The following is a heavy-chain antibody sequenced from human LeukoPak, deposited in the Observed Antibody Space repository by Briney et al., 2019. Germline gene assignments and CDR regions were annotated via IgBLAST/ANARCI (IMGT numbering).Heavy chain of an antibody. CDR2: IFTSGST. Sequence: SETLSLTCTVSGGSFSIYYWTWIRQPAGKGLEWIGHIFTSGSTNYNPSLKSRVTMSVDTSKNQFSLKLSSVTAADTAVYYCARATRVGEWLQKGVAFDIWGQGTMVTVSP. CDR3: ARATRVGEWLQKGVAFDI. J-gene: IGHJ3*02. D-gene: IGHD5-24*01. V-gene: IGHV4-4*07. CDR1: GGSFSIYY.